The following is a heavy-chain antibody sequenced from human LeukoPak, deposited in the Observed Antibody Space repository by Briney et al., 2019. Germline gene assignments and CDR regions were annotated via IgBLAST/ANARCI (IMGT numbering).Heavy chain of an antibody. CDR2: IYYSGST. J-gene: IGHJ5*02. V-gene: IGHV4-59*01. CDR1: GGSFSGYY. Sequence: SETLSLTCAVYGGSFSGYYCSWIRQPPGKGLGWIGYIYYSGSTNYNPSLKSRVTISVDTSKNQFSLKLSSVTAADTAVYYCARDAGRHQLYNWFDPWGQGTLVTVSS. CDR3: ARDAGRHQLYNWFDP. D-gene: IGHD2-2*01.